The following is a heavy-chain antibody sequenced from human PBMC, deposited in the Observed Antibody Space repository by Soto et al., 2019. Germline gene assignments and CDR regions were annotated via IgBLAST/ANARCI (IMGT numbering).Heavy chain of an antibody. CDR3: AKAGSPSWTVYHIDY. CDR2: ISGSGGST. Sequence: GGSLRLSCAASGFTFSSYAMSWVRQAPGKGLEWVSAISGSGGSTYYADSVKGRFTISRDNSKNTLYLQMNSLRAEDTAVYYCAKAGSPSWTVYHIDYWGQGTLVTVSS. D-gene: IGHD2-8*01. J-gene: IGHJ4*02. CDR1: GFTFSSYA. V-gene: IGHV3-23*01.